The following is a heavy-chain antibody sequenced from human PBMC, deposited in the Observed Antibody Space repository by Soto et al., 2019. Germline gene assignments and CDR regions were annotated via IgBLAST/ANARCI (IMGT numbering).Heavy chain of an antibody. V-gene: IGHV3-30-3*01. Sequence: GGSLRLSCAASGFTFSSYAMHWVRQAPGKGLEWVAVISYDGSNKYYADSVKGRFTISRDNSKNTLYLQMNSLRAEDTAVYYCARGGLRGYDYGVGDAFDIWGQGTMVTVSS. CDR3: ARGGLRGYDYGVGDAFDI. CDR1: GFTFSSYA. CDR2: ISYDGSNK. J-gene: IGHJ3*02. D-gene: IGHD5-12*01.